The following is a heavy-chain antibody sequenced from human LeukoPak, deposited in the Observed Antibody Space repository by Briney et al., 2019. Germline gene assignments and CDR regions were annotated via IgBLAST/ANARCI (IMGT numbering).Heavy chain of an antibody. CDR3: ARDSPDYYDSSGPTF. J-gene: IGHJ4*02. CDR1: GFTFSSYS. V-gene: IGHV3-21*04. CDR2: ISSSSSYI. Sequence: GGSLRLSCAASGFTFSSYSMNWVRQAPGKGLEWVSYISSSSSYIYYADSVKGRLTISRDNAKNSLYLQMNSLRVEDTAVYYCARDSPDYYDSSGPTFWGQGTLVTVSS. D-gene: IGHD3-22*01.